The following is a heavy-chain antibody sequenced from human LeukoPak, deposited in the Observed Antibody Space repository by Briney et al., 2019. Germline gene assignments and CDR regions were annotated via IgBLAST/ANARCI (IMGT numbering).Heavy chain of an antibody. CDR2: ISWNSGSI. V-gene: IGHV3-9*01. CDR3: AKISPYWYFDL. Sequence: GRSLRLSCAASGFIFDDYAMHRVRQAPGKGLEWVSGISWNSGSIGYADSVKGRFTISRDSAKNSLYLQMNSLRAEDTALYYCAKISPYWYFDLWGRGTLVTVSP. CDR1: GFIFDDYA. J-gene: IGHJ2*01.